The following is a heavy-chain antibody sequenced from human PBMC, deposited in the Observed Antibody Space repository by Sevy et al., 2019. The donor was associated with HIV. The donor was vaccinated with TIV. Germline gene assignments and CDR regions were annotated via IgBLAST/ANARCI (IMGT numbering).Heavy chain of an antibody. Sequence: LTCAASGFTFSGSAMHWVRQASGKGLEWVGRIRSKANSYATAYAASVKGRFTISRDDSKNTAYLQMNSLKTEDTAVYYCTRHVPDYYDSSGYYYPDYWGQGTLVTVSS. CDR3: TRHVPDYYDSSGYYYPDY. D-gene: IGHD3-22*01. V-gene: IGHV3-73*01. J-gene: IGHJ4*02. CDR2: IRSKANSYAT. CDR1: GFTFSGSA.